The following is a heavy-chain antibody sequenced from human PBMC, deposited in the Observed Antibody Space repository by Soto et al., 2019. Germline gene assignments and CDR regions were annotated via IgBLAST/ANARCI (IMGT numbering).Heavy chain of an antibody. CDR2: IYYSGST. Sequence: SETLSLTCTVSGGSISRGGYYWSWIRQHRGKGMGWIGYIYYSGSTYYNPSLKSRVTISVDTSKNQFSLKLSSVTAADTAVYYCARDYGTSYYYYGMDVWGQGTTVTVSS. CDR1: GGSISRGGYY. CDR3: ARDYGTSYYYYGMDV. J-gene: IGHJ6*02. D-gene: IGHD4-17*01. V-gene: IGHV4-31*03.